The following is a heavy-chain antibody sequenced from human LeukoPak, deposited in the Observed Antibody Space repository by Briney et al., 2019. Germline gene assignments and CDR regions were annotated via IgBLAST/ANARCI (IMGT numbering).Heavy chain of an antibody. D-gene: IGHD1-26*01. CDR1: GFTFSDHA. J-gene: IGHJ4*02. CDR2: VGIAADT. CDR3: VRQKKSHGNFDY. Sequence: GGSLRLSCAASGFTFSDHAMHWVRQATGRGLEWVSAVGIAADTFYPGSVKGRFTISREDAKNSLYLQMNNLRVEDTAVYYCVRQKKSHGNFDYWGQGTLVTVSS. V-gene: IGHV3-13*01.